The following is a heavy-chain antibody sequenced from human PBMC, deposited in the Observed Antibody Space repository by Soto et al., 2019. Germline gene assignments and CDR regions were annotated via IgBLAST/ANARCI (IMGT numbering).Heavy chain of an antibody. CDR3: APTQSSSPLSNWFHP. CDR1: GYTLTELS. D-gene: IGHD6-13*01. V-gene: IGHV1-24*01. Sequence: QVQLVQSGAEVKNPGASVKVSCKVSGYTLTELSMHWVRQAPGKGLEWMGGFDPEDGETIYAQKFQGRVTMTEDTSTDTAYMEQSSLRSEDTAVYYCAPTQSSSPLSNWFHPWGQGTQVTVSS. CDR2: FDPEDGET. J-gene: IGHJ5*02.